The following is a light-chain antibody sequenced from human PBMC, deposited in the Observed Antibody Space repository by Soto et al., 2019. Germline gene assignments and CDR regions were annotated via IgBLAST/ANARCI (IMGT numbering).Light chain of an antibody. J-gene: IGKJ2*01. Sequence: EIVMTQSPATLSVSLGERVTLSCRASQSVSSYLDWYQQKPGQAPRLLISDASTRATDIPDRFSGSGSGTDFTLTISSLQSTDLAFYYCLQYRTWPPLYTFGQGTKLEIK. V-gene: IGKV3-15*01. CDR2: DAS. CDR3: LQYRTWPPLYT. CDR1: QSVSSY.